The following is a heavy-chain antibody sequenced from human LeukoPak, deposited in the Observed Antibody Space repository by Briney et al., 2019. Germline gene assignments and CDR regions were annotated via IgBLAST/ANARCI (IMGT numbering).Heavy chain of an antibody. V-gene: IGHV3-30*04. J-gene: IGHJ4*02. CDR2: ISYDGSNK. CDR1: GFTFSSYA. Sequence: GGSLRLSCAASGFTFSSYAMHWVRQAPGKGLEWVAVISYDGSNKYYADSVKGRFTISRDNSKNTLYLQMNSLRAEDTAVYYCARGLRLPFDYWGQGTPVTVSS. D-gene: IGHD3-16*01. CDR3: ARGLRLPFDY.